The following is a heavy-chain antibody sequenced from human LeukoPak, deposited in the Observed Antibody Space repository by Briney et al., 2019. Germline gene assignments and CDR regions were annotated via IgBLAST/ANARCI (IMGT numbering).Heavy chain of an antibody. Sequence: GATVKISCKVSGYTFTDYYMHWVQQAPGKGLEWMGLVDPEDGETIYAEKFQGRFTITADTSTDTAYMELSSLRSEDTAVYYCATFQQQLVLDWFDPWGQGTLVTVSS. V-gene: IGHV1-69-2*01. J-gene: IGHJ5*02. CDR3: ATFQQQLVLDWFDP. D-gene: IGHD6-13*01. CDR1: GYTFTDYY. CDR2: VDPEDGET.